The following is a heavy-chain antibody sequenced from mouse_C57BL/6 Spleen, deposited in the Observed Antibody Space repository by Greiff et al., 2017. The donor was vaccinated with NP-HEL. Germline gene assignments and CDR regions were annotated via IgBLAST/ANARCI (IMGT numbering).Heavy chain of an antibody. CDR1: GYTFTSYW. V-gene: IGHV1-64*01. CDR3: ARTGTGDYFDY. Sequence: QVQLQQPGAELVKPGASVKLSCKASGYTFTSYWMHWVKQRPGQGLEWIGMIHPNSGSTNYNEKFKSKATLTVDKSSSTAYMQLSSLTSEDSAVYYCARTGTGDYFDYWGQGTTLTVSS. CDR2: IHPNSGST. J-gene: IGHJ2*01. D-gene: IGHD4-1*01.